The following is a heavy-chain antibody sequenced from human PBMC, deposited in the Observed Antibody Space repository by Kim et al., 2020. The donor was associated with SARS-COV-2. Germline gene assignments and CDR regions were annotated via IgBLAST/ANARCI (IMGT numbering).Heavy chain of an antibody. CDR3: ARESNYYGMDV. CDR2: FYTSGGT. D-gene: IGHD6-6*01. V-gene: IGHV4-4*07. CDR1: GDSISTYY. Sequence: SETLSLTCIVSGDSISTYYWSWIRQPAGKGLEWIGRFYTSGGTNHNPSLKSRVTMSVDTSKNHFSLKLSSVTAADTSVYYCARESNYYGMDVWGQGTTV. J-gene: IGHJ6*02.